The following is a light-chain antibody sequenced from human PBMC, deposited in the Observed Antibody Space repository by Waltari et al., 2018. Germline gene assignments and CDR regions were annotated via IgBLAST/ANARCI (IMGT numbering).Light chain of an antibody. CDR3: QQSYSPFRT. J-gene: IGKJ1*01. CDR1: LSISNY. Sequence: DIQMTQSPSSLSASVGDRVTITCRASLSISNYLNWYQQRPGKAPSLLIYAASTLHSGVPSRFSGSGSGIDFTLTISSLQPEDFATYYCQQSYSPFRTFGQGTKVEIK. CDR2: AAS. V-gene: IGKV1-39*01.